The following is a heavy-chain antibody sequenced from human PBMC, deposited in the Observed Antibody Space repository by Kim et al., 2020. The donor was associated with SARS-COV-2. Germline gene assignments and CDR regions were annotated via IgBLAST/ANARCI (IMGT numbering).Heavy chain of an antibody. V-gene: IGHV4-31*03. D-gene: IGHD2-15*01. Sequence: SETLSLTCTVSGGSISSGGYYWSWIRQHPGKGLEWIGYIYYSGSTYYNPSLKSRVTISVDTSKNQFSLKLSSVTAADTAVYYCARVGLGSGCSGGSCYSYYYYYGMDVWGQGTTVTVSS. CDR3: ARVGLGSGCSGGSCYSYYYYYGMDV. J-gene: IGHJ6*02. CDR1: GGSISSGGYY. CDR2: IYYSGST.